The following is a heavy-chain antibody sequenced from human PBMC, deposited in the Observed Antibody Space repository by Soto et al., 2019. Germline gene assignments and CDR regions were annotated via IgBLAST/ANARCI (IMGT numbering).Heavy chain of an antibody. V-gene: IGHV1-69*13. D-gene: IGHD2-15*01. CDR1: GGTFSSYA. J-gene: IGHJ6*01. Sequence: SVKVSCKASGGTFSSYAISWVRQAPGQGLEWMGGIIPIFGTANYAQKFQGRVTITADESTSTAYMELSSLRSEDTAVYYCARELAATYCSGGSCSQYYYYYYGMDVWGQGTTVTVS. CDR2: IIPIFGTA. CDR3: ARELAATYCSGGSCSQYYYYYYGMDV.